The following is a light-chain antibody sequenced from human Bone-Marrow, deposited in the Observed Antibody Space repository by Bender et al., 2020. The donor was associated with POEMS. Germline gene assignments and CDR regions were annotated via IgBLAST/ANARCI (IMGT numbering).Light chain of an antibody. Sequence: SYVLTQPPSVSVSPGQTARIICGGNNIGSKSVHWHQQKPGQAPVLVVYDDSDRPSGILERFSGSNSGNTATLTISRVEAGDEADYYCQVWDSSSAHVVFGGGTKLTVL. CDR3: QVWDSSSAHVV. J-gene: IGLJ2*01. V-gene: IGLV3-21*02. CDR1: NIGSKS. CDR2: DDS.